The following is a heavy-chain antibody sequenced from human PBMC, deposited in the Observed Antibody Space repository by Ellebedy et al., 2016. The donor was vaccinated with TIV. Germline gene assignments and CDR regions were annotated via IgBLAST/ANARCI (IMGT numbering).Heavy chain of an antibody. D-gene: IGHD3-16*01. CDR2: ISWNSGSI. CDR3: AKDSGFAFGGVFDY. V-gene: IGHV3-9*02. Sequence: GGSLRLXCAASGFSSDDYAMHWVRQAPGKGLEWVSGISWNSGSIGYAESVKGRFTISRDNAKNSLYLQMNSLRAEDTALYYCAKDSGFAFGGVFDYWGQGTLVTVSS. CDR1: GFSSDDYA. J-gene: IGHJ4*02.